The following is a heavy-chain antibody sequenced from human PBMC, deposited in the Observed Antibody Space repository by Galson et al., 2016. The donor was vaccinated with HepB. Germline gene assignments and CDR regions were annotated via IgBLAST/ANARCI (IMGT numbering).Heavy chain of an antibody. CDR3: AREDREFRGPHGGFDI. J-gene: IGHJ3*02. V-gene: IGHV4-59*12. Sequence: ATASLSSTVPSGSPRSYFWRSARSPPRKRPHRFWYTKPHGNTHYTPPLTRRVTISVGRSKNQFSLRVSSVTAADTAVYYCAREDREFRGPHGGFDIWGQGTMFTVSS. CDR1: SGSPRSYF. CDR2: TKPHGNT. D-gene: IGHD3-10*01.